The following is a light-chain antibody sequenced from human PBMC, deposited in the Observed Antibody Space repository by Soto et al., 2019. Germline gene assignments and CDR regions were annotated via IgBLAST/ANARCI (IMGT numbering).Light chain of an antibody. CDR1: QSVSRY. CDR2: DAS. Sequence: EIVLTQSPATLSLSPGERATLSCRASQSVSRYLAWYQQKPGQAPRLLIYDASNRATGIPARFSGSGSGTEFTLTISRLEPEDFAVYYCQQRSNWPPLTVGGGTKVEI. J-gene: IGKJ4*01. CDR3: QQRSNWPPLT. V-gene: IGKV3-11*01.